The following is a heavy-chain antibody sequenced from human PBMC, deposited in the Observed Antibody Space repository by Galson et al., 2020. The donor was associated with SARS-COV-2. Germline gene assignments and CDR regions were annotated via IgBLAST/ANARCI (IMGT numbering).Heavy chain of an antibody. CDR3: ARSSPPYDSSGYYLN. CDR2: IYYSGST. J-gene: IGHJ4*02. Sequence: SQTLSLTCTVSGGSISSYYWSWIRPPPGKGLEWIGHIYYSGSTSYNPSLMSRVTISLDTSKNQFSLKLSSVTAADTAVYYCARSSPPYDSSGYYLNWGQGTLVTVSS. CDR1: GGSISSYY. D-gene: IGHD3-22*01. V-gene: IGHV4-59*01.